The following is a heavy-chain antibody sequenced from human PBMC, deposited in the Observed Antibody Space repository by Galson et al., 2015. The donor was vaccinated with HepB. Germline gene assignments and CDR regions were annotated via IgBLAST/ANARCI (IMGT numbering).Heavy chain of an antibody. V-gene: IGHV1-46*01. D-gene: IGHD2-2*01. CDR1: GYTFTGYY. CDR3: ARVGYKLPTYYWYFDL. CDR2: INPSGGSA. Sequence: SVKVSCKASGYTFTGYYMHWVRQAPGQGLEWMGIINPSGGSANYAQEFQGRVTMTRDTSTSTVYMELSSLRSEDTAVYYCARVGYKLPTYYWYFDLWGRGTLVTVSS. J-gene: IGHJ2*01.